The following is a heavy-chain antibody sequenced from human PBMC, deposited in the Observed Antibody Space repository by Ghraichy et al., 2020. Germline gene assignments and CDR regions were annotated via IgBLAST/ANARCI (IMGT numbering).Heavy chain of an antibody. CDR1: GFTFSSYA. Sequence: GESLNISCAASGFTFSSYAMSWVRQAPGKGLEWVSAISGSGGSTYYADSVKGRFTISRDNSKNTLYLQMNSLRAEDTAVYYCAIPTTVDYWGQGTLVTVSS. CDR3: AIPTTVDY. D-gene: IGHD1-14*01. CDR2: ISGSGGST. J-gene: IGHJ4*02. V-gene: IGHV3-23*01.